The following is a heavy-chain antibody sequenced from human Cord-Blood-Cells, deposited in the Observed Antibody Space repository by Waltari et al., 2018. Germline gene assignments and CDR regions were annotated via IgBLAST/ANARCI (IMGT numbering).Heavy chain of an antibody. D-gene: IGHD1-26*01. Sequence: EVQLVESGGGLVQPGGSLRLSCAASGFTFSSYDMHWFRQATGKGLGWVSAMGTAGDTYYPGSVKGRFTISRENAKNSLYLQMNSLRAGDTAVYYCARGIGRSDAFDIWGQGTMVTVSS. V-gene: IGHV3-13*01. CDR1: GFTFSSYD. CDR2: MGTAGDT. CDR3: ARGIGRSDAFDI. J-gene: IGHJ3*02.